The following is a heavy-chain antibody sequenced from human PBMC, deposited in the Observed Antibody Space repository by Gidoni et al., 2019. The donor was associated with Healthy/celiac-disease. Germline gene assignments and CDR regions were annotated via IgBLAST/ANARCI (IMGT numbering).Heavy chain of an antibody. Sequence: EVQLVESGGGLVQPGGSLRLSCAASGFTFSSYDMNWVRQAPGKGLEWVSYISSSGSTIYYADSVKGRFTISRDNAKNSLYLQMNSLRAEDTAVYYCARGGYCSGGSCYGVYAFDIWGQGTMVTVSS. J-gene: IGHJ3*02. D-gene: IGHD2-15*01. CDR1: GFTFSSYD. V-gene: IGHV3-48*03. CDR2: ISSSGSTI. CDR3: ARGGYCSGGSCYGVYAFDI.